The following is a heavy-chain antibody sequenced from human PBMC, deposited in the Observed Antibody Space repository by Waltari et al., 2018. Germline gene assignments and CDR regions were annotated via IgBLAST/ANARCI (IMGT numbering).Heavy chain of an antibody. CDR2: IYYSGST. CDR3: ARGHSSSQKWYFDL. V-gene: IGHV4-59*01. CDR1: GGSISSYY. Sequence: QVQLQESGPGLVKPSETLSLTCTVSGGSISSYYWSWIRQPPGKGLEWIGYIYYSGSTSYNPSLKSRVTISVDTAKNQFSLKLSAVTAADTAVYYCARGHSSSQKWYFDLWGRGTLVTVSS. D-gene: IGHD6-6*01. J-gene: IGHJ2*01.